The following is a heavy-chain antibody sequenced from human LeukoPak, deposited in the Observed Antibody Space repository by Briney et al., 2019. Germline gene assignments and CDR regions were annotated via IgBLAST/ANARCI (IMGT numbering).Heavy chain of an antibody. CDR1: GYTFTSYD. D-gene: IGHD5-24*01. J-gene: IGHJ5*02. CDR2: ISAYNSNT. CDR3: ARFVEMATSASDP. Sequence: ASVKVSCKASGYTFTSYDINWVRQATGQGLEWMGWISAYNSNTNYAQKLQGRVTMTTDTSTSTAYMELRSLRSDDTAVYYCARFVEMATSASDPWGQGTLVTVSS. V-gene: IGHV1-18*01.